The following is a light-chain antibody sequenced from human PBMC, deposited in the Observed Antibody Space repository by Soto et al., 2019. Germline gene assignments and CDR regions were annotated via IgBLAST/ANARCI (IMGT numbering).Light chain of an antibody. J-gene: IGLJ3*02. V-gene: IGLV2-8*01. Sequence: QSVLTQPPSASGSPGQSVTISCTGTSSDVGAYNYVSWYQQHAGKAPKLVIYEVTKRPSGVPDRFSGSKSANTASLTVSGLQAEDEADYYCRSFASSTTWVFGGGTKLTVL. CDR2: EVT. CDR3: RSFASSTTWV. CDR1: SSDVGAYNY.